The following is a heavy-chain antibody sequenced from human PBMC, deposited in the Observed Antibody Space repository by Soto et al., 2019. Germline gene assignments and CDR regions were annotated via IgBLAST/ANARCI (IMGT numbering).Heavy chain of an antibody. D-gene: IGHD5-18*01. J-gene: IGHJ6*02. Sequence: QVQLVESGGGVVQPGRSLRLSCAASGFTFSSYAMHWVRQAPGKGLEWVAVISYDGSNKYYADSVKGRFTISRDNSKNTLDLQKNRLRAEDTALYSCARVRRDTAYYYGMDVWGQGTTVNDSS. CDR2: ISYDGSNK. CDR1: GFTFSSYA. V-gene: IGHV3-30-3*01. CDR3: ARVRRDTAYYYGMDV.